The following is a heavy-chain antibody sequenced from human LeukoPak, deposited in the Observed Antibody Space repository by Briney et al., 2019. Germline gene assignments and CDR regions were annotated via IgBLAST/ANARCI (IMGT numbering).Heavy chain of an antibody. Sequence: SETLSLTCTVSGGSISSYYWSWIRQPPGKGLGWIGYIYYSGSTNYNPSLKSRVTISVDTSKNQFSLKLSSVTAADTAVYYCARRTVRGESDYWGQGTLVTVSS. CDR3: ARRTVRGESDY. V-gene: IGHV4-59*01. CDR1: GGSISSYY. CDR2: IYYSGST. D-gene: IGHD3-10*01. J-gene: IGHJ4*02.